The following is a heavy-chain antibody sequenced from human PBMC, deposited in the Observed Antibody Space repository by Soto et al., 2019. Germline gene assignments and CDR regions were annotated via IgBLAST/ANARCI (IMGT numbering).Heavy chain of an antibody. CDR3: ARAATYYDFWSGYSNYFDS. CDR1: GYTFTSYG. D-gene: IGHD3-3*01. CDR2: ISAYNGNT. Sequence: VASVKVSCKASGYTFTSYGISWVRQAPGQGREWMGWISAYNGNTNYAQKLQGRVTMTTDTSTSTAYMELRSLRSDDTAVYYCARAATYYDFWSGYSNYFDSWGQGTLVTVSS. J-gene: IGHJ4*02. V-gene: IGHV1-18*01.